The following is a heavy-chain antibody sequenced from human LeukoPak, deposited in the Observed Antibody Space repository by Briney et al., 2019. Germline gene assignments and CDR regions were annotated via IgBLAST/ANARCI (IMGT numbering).Heavy chain of an antibody. CDR1: GGSISSSTYY. V-gene: IGHV4-39*01. Sequence: SETLSLTCTVSGGSISSSTYYWGWLRQPPGKGLEWIGNIYNSGNTYYSPSLKSRVTISVDPSKNQFSLKLTSVTAADTAVYYCARRGASSNWFDPWGQGTLVTVSS. J-gene: IGHJ5*02. CDR2: IYNSGNT. D-gene: IGHD1-26*01. CDR3: ARRGASSNWFDP.